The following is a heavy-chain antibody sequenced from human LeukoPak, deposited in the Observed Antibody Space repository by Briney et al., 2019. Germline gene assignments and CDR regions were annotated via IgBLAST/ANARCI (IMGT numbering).Heavy chain of an antibody. J-gene: IGHJ4*02. V-gene: IGHV3-33*08. CDR2: ILFDGSNK. CDR3: ARDSDSSFEGVPFDY. Sequence: GGSLRLSCAASGFTFSTYGMHWVRQAPGKGLKWVAVILFDGSNKYNADSVKGRFTISRDNSKNTLYLQMNSLRGEDTAVYYCARDSDSSFEGVPFDYWGQGTLVTVSS. CDR1: GFTFSTYG. D-gene: IGHD3-22*01.